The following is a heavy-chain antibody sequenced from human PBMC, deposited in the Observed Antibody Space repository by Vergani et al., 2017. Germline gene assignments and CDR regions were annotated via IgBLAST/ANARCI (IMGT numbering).Heavy chain of an antibody. J-gene: IGHJ5*02. CDR3: ATYSGSYSSNWFDP. CDR2: IYYSGST. CDR1: GGSISSSSYY. D-gene: IGHD1-26*01. Sequence: QLQLQESGPGLVKPSETLSLTCTVSGGSISSSSYYWGWIRQPPGKGLEWIGSIYYSGSTYYNPSLKSRVTISVDTSKNQFSLMLSSVTAADTAVYYCATYSGSYSSNWFDPWGQGTLVTVSS. V-gene: IGHV4-39*01.